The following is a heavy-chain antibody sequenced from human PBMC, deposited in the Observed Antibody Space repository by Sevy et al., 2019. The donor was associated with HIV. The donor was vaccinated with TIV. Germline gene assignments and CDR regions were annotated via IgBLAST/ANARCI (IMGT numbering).Heavy chain of an antibody. J-gene: IGHJ4*02. CDR1: EFTFSSYA. V-gene: IGHV3-23*01. CDR2: ISPSSSKT. D-gene: IGHD2-2*01. CDR3: AKVRGVYCSSIGCLYFDY. Sequence: GGSLRLSCVGSEFTFSSYAMSWVRQTPGRGLEWVSSISPSSSKTYYADSVEGRFTISRDNSKNTLYNQMNSLRAEDTAVYFCAKVRGVYCSSIGCLYFDYWGQGTLVTVSS.